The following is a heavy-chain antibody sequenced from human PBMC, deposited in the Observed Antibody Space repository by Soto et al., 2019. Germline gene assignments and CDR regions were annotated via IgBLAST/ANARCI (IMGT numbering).Heavy chain of an antibody. D-gene: IGHD2-2*01. CDR1: GGSISSGDYY. CDR2: IYYSGST. V-gene: IGHV4-30-4*01. Sequence: QVQLQESGPGLVKPSQTLSLTCTVSGGSISSGDYYWNWIRQPPGKGLEWVGRIYYSGSTYYSPYLERRVTISVGTSKKQFSLKLSSVTAADTAVYYCVRGDPGACSNTGCSDAFDLWGRGTMVAVSS. CDR3: VRGDPGACSNTGCSDAFDL. J-gene: IGHJ3*01.